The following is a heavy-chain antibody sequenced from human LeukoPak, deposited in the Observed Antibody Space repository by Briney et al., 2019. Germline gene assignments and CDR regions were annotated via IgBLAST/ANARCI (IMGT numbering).Heavy chain of an antibody. J-gene: IGHJ4*02. V-gene: IGHV3-23*01. Sequence: PAGSLRLTCAASGVSFSRNGRTWVRQAPGKGLEWVSAISGSGGNTYYADSVKGRFTISRNNTKNTLYMQMNSLRAEDTAEYYCAKDRRAGSYDYWGQGTLVTVSS. D-gene: IGHD3-10*01. CDR2: ISGSGGNT. CDR3: AKDRRAGSYDY. CDR1: GVSFSRNG.